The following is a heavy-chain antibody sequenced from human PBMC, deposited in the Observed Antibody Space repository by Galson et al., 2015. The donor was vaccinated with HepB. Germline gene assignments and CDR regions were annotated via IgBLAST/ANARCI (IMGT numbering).Heavy chain of an antibody. CDR1: GGTFSSYA. J-gene: IGHJ5*02. CDR2: IIPIFGTA. V-gene: IGHV1-69*06. Sequence: SVKVSCKASGGTFSSYAISWVRQAPGQGLEWMGGIIPIFGTANYAQKFQGRVTITADKSTSTAYMELSSLRSEDTAVYYCARYRDMSQLWPPVAGNWFDPWGQGTLVTVSS. CDR3: ARYRDMSQLWPPVAGNWFDP. D-gene: IGHD5-18*01.